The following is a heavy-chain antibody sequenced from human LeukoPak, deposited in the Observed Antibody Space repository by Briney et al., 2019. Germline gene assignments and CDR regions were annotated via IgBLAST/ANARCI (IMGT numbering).Heavy chain of an antibody. V-gene: IGHV4-61*03. D-gene: IGHD3-10*01. J-gene: IGHJ4*02. Sequence: PSETLSLTCTVSGDSVSNGNYYWSWLRQPPGKALEWIGYIYYTGKTYYNPSLEGRVTILVDTSRNHFSVKLSSVTAADTAVYYCARSQDYYGSGDYWSQGTLVTVSS. CDR1: GDSVSNGNYY. CDR3: ARSQDYYGSGDY. CDR2: IYYTGKT.